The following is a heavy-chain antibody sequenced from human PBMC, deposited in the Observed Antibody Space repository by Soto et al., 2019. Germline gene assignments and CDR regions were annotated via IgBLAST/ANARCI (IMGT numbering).Heavy chain of an antibody. CDR2: IYSGGYT. CDR3: ARGKGSHNSGDSFDY. CDR1: GFTVSNNY. D-gene: IGHD6-19*01. J-gene: IGHJ4*02. Sequence: GGSLRLSCAVSGFTVSNNYMSWVRQAPGKGLEGVSVIYSGGYTAYGDSVKGRFTISRDNSKNMLYLELNTLTVEDTALYFCARGKGSHNSGDSFDYWGPGTLVTVSS. V-gene: IGHV3-53*01.